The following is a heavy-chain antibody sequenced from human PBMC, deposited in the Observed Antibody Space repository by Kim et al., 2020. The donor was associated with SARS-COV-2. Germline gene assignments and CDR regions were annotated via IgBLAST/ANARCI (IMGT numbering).Heavy chain of an antibody. V-gene: IGHV4-34*01. CDR1: GGSFSGYY. J-gene: IGHJ5*02. D-gene: IGHD1-1*01. CDR2: INHSGST. Sequence: SETLSLTCAVYGGSFSGYYWSWIRQPPGKGLEWIGEINHSGSTNYNPSLKSRVTISVDTSKNQFSLKLSSVTAADTAVYYCARASGSRVDPWGQGTLVTVSS. CDR3: ARASGSRVDP.